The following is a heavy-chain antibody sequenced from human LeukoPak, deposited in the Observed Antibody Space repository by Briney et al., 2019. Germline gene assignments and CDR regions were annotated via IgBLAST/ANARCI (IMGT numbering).Heavy chain of an antibody. V-gene: IGHV1-2*02. J-gene: IGHJ3*02. D-gene: IGHD2/OR15-2a*01. CDR1: GYTFTAYY. Sequence: ASVKVSCKSSGYTFTAYYMHWVRQAPGQGLQWMGCINPNSGDTHYAQKFQGRVNRTRDTSISTAYMELSRLRSDDTAVYYCARDYLSDTFDIWGQGTMVTVSS. CDR3: ARDYLSDTFDI. CDR2: INPNSGDT.